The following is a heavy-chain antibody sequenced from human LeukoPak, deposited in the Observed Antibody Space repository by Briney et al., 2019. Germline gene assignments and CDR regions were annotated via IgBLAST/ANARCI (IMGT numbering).Heavy chain of an antibody. CDR1: GGSFSGHY. D-gene: IGHD6-13*01. CDR2: INHSGST. Sequence: SETLSLTCAVYGGSFSGHYWTWIRQPPGKGLQWIGEINHSGSTNYKPSFKSRLTISVDTSKNQFSLKLSSVTAADTAVYYCARAGAQQQVIDYWGQGTLVTVSS. V-gene: IGHV4-34*01. CDR3: ARAGAQQQVIDY. J-gene: IGHJ4*02.